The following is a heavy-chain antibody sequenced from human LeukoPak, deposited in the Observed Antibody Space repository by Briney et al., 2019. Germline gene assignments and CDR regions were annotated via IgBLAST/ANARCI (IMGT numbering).Heavy chain of an antibody. V-gene: IGHV3-11*01. Sequence: GGSLRLSCAASGFTFSDYYMSWIRQAPGKGLEWVSYISSSGSTIYYADSVEGRFTISRDNAKNSLYLQMNSLRAEDTAVYYCARDSSSWHHYYYYYMDVWGKGTTVTISS. J-gene: IGHJ6*03. D-gene: IGHD6-13*01. CDR2: ISSSGSTI. CDR3: ARDSSSWHHYYYYYMDV. CDR1: GFTFSDYY.